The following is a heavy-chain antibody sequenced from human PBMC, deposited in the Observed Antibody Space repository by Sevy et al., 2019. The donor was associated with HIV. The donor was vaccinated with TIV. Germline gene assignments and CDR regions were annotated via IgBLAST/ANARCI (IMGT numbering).Heavy chain of an antibody. J-gene: IGHJ4*02. Sequence: GGYLRLSCAASRFTFSTYDIHWVRQAPGKGLEWMAVISHDGSYQYYTDSVKGRFTISRDDSKNKAYLQMNSLRADDSGVYYCAKGTAYDYIRGNERSEYYFDYWGQGTLVTVSS. CDR2: ISHDGSYQ. CDR3: AKGTAYDYIRGNERSEYYFDY. D-gene: IGHD3-16*01. V-gene: IGHV3-30*18. CDR1: RFTFSTYD.